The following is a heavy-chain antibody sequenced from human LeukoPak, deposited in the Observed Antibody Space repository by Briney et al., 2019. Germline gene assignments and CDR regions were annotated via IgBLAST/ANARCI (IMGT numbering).Heavy chain of an antibody. J-gene: IGHJ5*02. D-gene: IGHD3-22*01. CDR2: ISGSGNAI. CDR3: ARIPDYYYDSSGYVA. Sequence: GGPLRLSCAASEFTFSSYEMNWVRQAPGKGLEWVSYISGSGNAIYYADSVKGRFTISRDNAKNSLYLQMNSLRAEDTAVYYCARIPDYYYDSSGYVAWGQGTLVSVSS. CDR1: EFTFSSYE. V-gene: IGHV3-48*03.